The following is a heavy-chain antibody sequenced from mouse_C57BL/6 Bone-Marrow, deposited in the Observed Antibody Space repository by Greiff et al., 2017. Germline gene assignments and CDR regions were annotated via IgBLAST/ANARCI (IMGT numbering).Heavy chain of an antibody. D-gene: IGHD1-1*01. J-gene: IGHJ3*01. CDR3: ARQEYYGSSYPFAY. CDR2: ISSGSSTI. Sequence: EVMLVESGGGLVKPGGSLKLSCAASGFTFSDYGMHWVRQAPEKGLEWVAYISSGSSTIYYADTVKGRFTISRDNAKNTLFLQMTSLRSEDTAMYYCARQEYYGSSYPFAYWGQGTLVTVSA. CDR1: GFTFSDYG. V-gene: IGHV5-17*01.